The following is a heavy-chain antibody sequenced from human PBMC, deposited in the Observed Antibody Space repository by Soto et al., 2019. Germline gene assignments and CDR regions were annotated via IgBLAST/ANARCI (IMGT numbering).Heavy chain of an antibody. V-gene: IGHV3-30*18. CDR1: GFTFSNYG. J-gene: IGHJ6*02. CDR2: ISFDGSNK. Sequence: QVQLVESGGGVVQPGRSLRLSCAASGFTFSNYGRHWVRQAPGKGLEWVAVISFDGSNKYYADSVKGRFTISRDNSKNTLYLQMNSLRAEDTAVYYCAKDRRPNYCYGMDVWGQGTTVTVSS. D-gene: IGHD6-25*01. CDR3: AKDRRPNYCYGMDV.